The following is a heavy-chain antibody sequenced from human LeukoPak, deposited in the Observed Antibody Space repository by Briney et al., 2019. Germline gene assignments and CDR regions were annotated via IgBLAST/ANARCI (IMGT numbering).Heavy chain of an antibody. J-gene: IGHJ5*02. D-gene: IGHD2-2*01. CDR2: INPNSGGT. CDR3: ARVLVVPAAIGGWFDP. Sequence: ASVKVSCKASGYTFTGYYMHWVRQAPGQGLEWMGWINPNSGGTNYAQKFQDRVTMTRDTSISTAYMELSRLRSDDTAVYYCARVLVVPAAIGGWFDPWGQGTLVTVSS. V-gene: IGHV1-2*02. CDR1: GYTFTGYY.